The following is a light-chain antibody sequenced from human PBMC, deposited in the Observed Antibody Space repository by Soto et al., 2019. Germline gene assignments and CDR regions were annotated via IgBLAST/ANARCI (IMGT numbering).Light chain of an antibody. CDR1: QSVSSN. Sequence: EIVMTQSPATLSVSPGERATLSCRASQSVSSNLAWYQQKPGQAPRLLIYGASTRATGIPARFIGSGSGTEFTRTISSLQSEYFAVYYCQQYNNWLQTFGQGTRVEI. CDR3: QQYNNWLQT. V-gene: IGKV3-15*01. CDR2: GAS. J-gene: IGKJ1*01.